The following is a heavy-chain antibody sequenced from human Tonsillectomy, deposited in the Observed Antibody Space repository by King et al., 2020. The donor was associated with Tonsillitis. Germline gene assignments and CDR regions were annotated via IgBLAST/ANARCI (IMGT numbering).Heavy chain of an antibody. V-gene: IGHV3-30*19. Sequence: VQLVESGGGVVQPGRSLRLSCAASAFSFSSSGMHWVRQAPGKGLEWVAVISYDGTYKYYGESVKGRFTVSRDNSKNAQYLQLNSLIVEDTAVYYCAKSTFSSGLGPFDIWGQGTVVTVSS. D-gene: IGHD3-16*01. CDR3: AKSTFSSGLGPFDI. CDR2: ISYDGTYK. J-gene: IGHJ3*02. CDR1: AFSFSSSG.